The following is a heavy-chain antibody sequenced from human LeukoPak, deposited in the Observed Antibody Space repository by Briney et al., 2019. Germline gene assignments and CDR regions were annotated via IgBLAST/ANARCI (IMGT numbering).Heavy chain of an antibody. V-gene: IGHV3-11*04. Sequence: GGSLRLSCAASGFTFSDYYMSWIRQAPGKGLEWVSYISSSGSTIYYADSVKGRFTISRDNAKNSLYLQMNSLRAEDTAVYYCASDRVTIFGVVDKYSNWFDPWGQGTLVTVSS. D-gene: IGHD3-3*01. CDR2: ISSSGSTI. J-gene: IGHJ5*02. CDR3: ASDRVTIFGVVDKYSNWFDP. CDR1: GFTFSDYY.